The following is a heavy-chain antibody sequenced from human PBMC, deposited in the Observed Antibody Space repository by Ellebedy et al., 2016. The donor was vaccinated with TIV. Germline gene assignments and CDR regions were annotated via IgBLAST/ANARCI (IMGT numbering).Heavy chain of an antibody. CDR3: ARADVVVVAATSYYYYGMDV. V-gene: IGHV5-51*01. CDR1: GYSFTSYW. CDR2: IYPGDSDT. D-gene: IGHD2-15*01. J-gene: IGHJ6*02. Sequence: GESLKISXKGSGYSFTSYWIGWVRQMPGKGLEWMGIIYPGDSDTRYSPSFQGQVTISADKSISTAYLQWSSLKASDTAMYYCARADVVVVAATSYYYYGMDVWGQGTTVTVSS.